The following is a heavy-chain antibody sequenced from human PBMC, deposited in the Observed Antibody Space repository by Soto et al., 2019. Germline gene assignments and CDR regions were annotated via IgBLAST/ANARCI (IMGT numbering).Heavy chain of an antibody. Sequence: QVQLQESGPGLVKPSETLSLTCTVSGGSISSYYWSWIRQSPGKGLERIGYIHYSGRTKSNPSLKSRVTISVDTSRNQVSLKLSSVTAADSAVYFCARARYQLLHPYYYGMDVWGQGTTVTVSS. CDR2: IHYSGRT. CDR1: GGSISSYY. CDR3: ARARYQLLHPYYYGMDV. D-gene: IGHD2-2*01. V-gene: IGHV4-59*01. J-gene: IGHJ6*02.